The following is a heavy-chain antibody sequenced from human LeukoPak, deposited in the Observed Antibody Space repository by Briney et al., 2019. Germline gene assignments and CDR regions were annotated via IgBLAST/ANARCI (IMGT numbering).Heavy chain of an antibody. Sequence: PSETLSLTCTVSGGSISSYYWSWIRQPPGKGLEWIGYIYHSGSTYYNPSLKSRVTISVDRSKNQFSLKLSSVTAADTAVYYCARGGYSYGWFDYWGQGTLVTVSS. CDR1: GGSISSYY. J-gene: IGHJ4*02. D-gene: IGHD5-18*01. V-gene: IGHV4-59*12. CDR3: ARGGYSYGWFDY. CDR2: IYHSGST.